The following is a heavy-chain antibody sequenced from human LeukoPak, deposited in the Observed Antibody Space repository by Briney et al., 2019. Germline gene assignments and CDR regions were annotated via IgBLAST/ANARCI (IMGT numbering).Heavy chain of an antibody. J-gene: IGHJ4*02. CDR2: IYYSGST. Sequence: PSETLSLTCTVSGGSISSGGYYWSWIRQHPGKGLEWIGYIYYSGSTYYNPSLKSRVTISVDTSKNQFFLKLSSVTAADTAVYYCARTNVDSSSWYRTHFDYWGQGTLVTVSS. CDR3: ARTNVDSSSWYRTHFDY. CDR1: GGSISSGGYY. V-gene: IGHV4-31*03. D-gene: IGHD6-13*01.